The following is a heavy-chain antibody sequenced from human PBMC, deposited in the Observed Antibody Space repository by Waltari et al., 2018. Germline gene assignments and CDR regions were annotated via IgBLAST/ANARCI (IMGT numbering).Heavy chain of an antibody. Sequence: QVLLKESGPGLEKSSETLSLICTVSGGSINPFYWSWLRQTPGKGLEWIRYIYYSGGTNYNPSLKIRVTLSADTSKIQVSLKLTSVTAADTATYFCARQVSGEPYFDNWGQGISVTVSS. CDR3: ARQVSGEPYFDN. CDR2: IYYSGGT. CDR1: GGSINPFY. D-gene: IGHD2-15*01. J-gene: IGHJ4*02. V-gene: IGHV4-59*08.